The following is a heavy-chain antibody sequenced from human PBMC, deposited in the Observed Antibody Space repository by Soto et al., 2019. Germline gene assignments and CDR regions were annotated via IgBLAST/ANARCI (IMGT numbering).Heavy chain of an antibody. CDR3: TTEAHSGSYYEDAFDI. V-gene: IGHV3-15*01. CDR2: IKSKTDGGTT. CDR1: GFTFSNAW. D-gene: IGHD1-26*01. J-gene: IGHJ3*02. Sequence: PGGSLSLSCAASGFTFSNAWMSWVRQAPGKGLEWVGRIKSKTDGGTTDYAAPVKGRFTILRDDSKNTLYLQMNSLKTEDTAVYYCTTEAHSGSYYEDAFDIWGQGTMVTVSS.